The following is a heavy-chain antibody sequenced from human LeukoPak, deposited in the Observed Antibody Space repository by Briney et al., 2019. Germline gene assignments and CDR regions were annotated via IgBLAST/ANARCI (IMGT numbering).Heavy chain of an antibody. CDR1: GFTFSDYW. CDR3: ARETVAGTFDY. Sequence: GGSLRLSCVGSGFTFSDYWMSWVRQAPGKGLEWVANIKQDGSEKDYVDALKGRFTISRDNAKNSLYLQMNSLRVEDSAVYYCARETVAGTFDYWGQGTQVTVSS. J-gene: IGHJ4*02. D-gene: IGHD6-19*01. V-gene: IGHV3-7*03. CDR2: IKQDGSEK.